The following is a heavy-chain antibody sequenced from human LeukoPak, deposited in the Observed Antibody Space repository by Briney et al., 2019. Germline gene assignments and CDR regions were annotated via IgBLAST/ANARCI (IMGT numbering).Heavy chain of an antibody. CDR1: GFTFSGSA. CDR3: TKPFTAVGGGGVVTNGAPPPEYYYYYMDV. Sequence: PGGSLRLSCAASGFTFSGSAMHWVRQASGKGLEWVGRIRSKANSYATAYAASVKGRFTISRDDSKNTAYLQMNSLKTEDTAVYYCTKPFTAVGGGGVVTNGAPPPEYYYYYMDVWGKGTTVTVSS. CDR2: IRSKANSYAT. V-gene: IGHV3-73*01. D-gene: IGHD2-8*01. J-gene: IGHJ6*03.